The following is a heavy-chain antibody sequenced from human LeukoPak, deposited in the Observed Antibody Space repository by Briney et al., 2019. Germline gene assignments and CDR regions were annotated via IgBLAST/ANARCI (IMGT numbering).Heavy chain of an antibody. CDR1: GFTFSSYA. D-gene: IGHD3-10*01. V-gene: IGHV3-23*01. Sequence: GGSLRLSCAASGFTFSSYAMSWVRQAPGKGLEWVSAISGSGGSTYYADSVKGRFTISRDNSKNPLYLKMNSLRAEDTAVYYCAKDLYYGSGSYYNGYWGQGTLVTVSS. J-gene: IGHJ4*02. CDR3: AKDLYYGSGSYYNGY. CDR2: ISGSGGST.